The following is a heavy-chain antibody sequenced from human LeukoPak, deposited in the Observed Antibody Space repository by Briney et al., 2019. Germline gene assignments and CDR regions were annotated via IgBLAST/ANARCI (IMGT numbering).Heavy chain of an antibody. J-gene: IGHJ4*02. Sequence: ASVKVSCKASGGTFSSYAISWVRQAPGQGLEWMGGIILIFGTANYAQKFQGRVTITTDESTSTAYMELSSLRSEDTAVYYCARGASDTAMDYFDYWGQGTLVTVSS. D-gene: IGHD5-18*01. CDR2: IILIFGTA. CDR1: GGTFSSYA. CDR3: ARGASDTAMDYFDY. V-gene: IGHV1-69*05.